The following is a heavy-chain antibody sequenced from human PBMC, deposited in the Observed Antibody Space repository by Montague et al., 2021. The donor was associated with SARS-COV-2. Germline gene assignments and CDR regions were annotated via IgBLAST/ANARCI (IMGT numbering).Heavy chain of an antibody. J-gene: IGHJ3*02. V-gene: IGHV2-5*02. CDR2: IYWDDDK. CDR3: AHRRGLLLSDAFDI. CDR1: GFSLSTSGVG. Sequence: PALVKPTQTLTLTCTFSGFSLSTSGVGVGWIRQPPGKALEWLALIYWDDDKRNSPSLKSRLTITKDTSKNQVVLTMTNMDPVDTATYYCAHRRGLLLSDAFDIWGQGTMVTVSS. D-gene: IGHD1-26*01.